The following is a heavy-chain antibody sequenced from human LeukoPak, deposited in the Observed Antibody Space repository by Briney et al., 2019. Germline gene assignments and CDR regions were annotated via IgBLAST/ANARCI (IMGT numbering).Heavy chain of an antibody. J-gene: IGHJ6*02. CDR1: GGTFSRYA. CDR3: ARSVVVPARYYYYFYGMDV. CDR2: IIPILGIA. Sequence: GASVKVSCKASGGTFSRYAISWVRQAPGQGLEWMGRIIPILGIANYAQKFQGRVTITADKSTSTAYMELSSLRSEDTAVYYCARSVVVPARYYYYFYGMDVWGQGTTVTVSS. D-gene: IGHD2-2*01. V-gene: IGHV1-69*04.